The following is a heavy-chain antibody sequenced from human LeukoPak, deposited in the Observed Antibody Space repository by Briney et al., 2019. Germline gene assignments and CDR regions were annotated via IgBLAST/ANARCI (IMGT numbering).Heavy chain of an antibody. CDR2: INWNGGST. D-gene: IGHD4-11*01. J-gene: IGHJ6*03. CDR1: GFTFDDYG. Sequence: PGGSLRLSCAASGFTFDDYGMSWVRQAPGKGLEWVSGINWNGGSTGYADSVKGRFTISRDNAKNSLYLQMNSLRAEDTALYYCARLDGPSNYGYYYYYVDVWGKGTTVTVSS. V-gene: IGHV3-20*04. CDR3: ARLDGPSNYGYYYYYVDV.